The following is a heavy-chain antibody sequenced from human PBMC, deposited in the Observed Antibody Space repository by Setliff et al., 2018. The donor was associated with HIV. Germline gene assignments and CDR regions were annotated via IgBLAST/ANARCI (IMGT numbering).Heavy chain of an antibody. CDR2: IYRGGST. CDR3: ARGTMVRGTNYYYYYGMDV. V-gene: IGHV3-53*01. Sequence: GGSLRLSCAASGFTFTSYSMNWVRQAPGKGLEWVSVIYRGGSTYYADSVKGRFTISRDNSKNTLYLQMNSLRAEDTAVYYCARGTMVRGTNYYYYYGMDVWGQGTTVTVSS. J-gene: IGHJ6*02. CDR1: GFTFTSYS. D-gene: IGHD3-10*01.